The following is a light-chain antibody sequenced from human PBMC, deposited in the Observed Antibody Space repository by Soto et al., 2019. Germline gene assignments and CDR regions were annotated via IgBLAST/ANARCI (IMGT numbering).Light chain of an antibody. J-gene: IGKJ2*01. CDR3: QQANGFPT. Sequence: DIQMTQSPSSVSASVGDRVTITCRASQDISNWLAWYQQKPGKAPNLLIYAASSLQSGVPSRFSGSGSGTDFTLTISSLQPADFATYYCQQANGFPTCGQGTKVDI. V-gene: IGKV1-12*01. CDR1: QDISNW. CDR2: AAS.